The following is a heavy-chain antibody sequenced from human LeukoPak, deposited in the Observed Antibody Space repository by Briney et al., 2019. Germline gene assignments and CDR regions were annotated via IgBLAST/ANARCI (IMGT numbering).Heavy chain of an antibody. D-gene: IGHD3-16*02. V-gene: IGHV3-73*01. CDR2: IRSKANSYAT. Sequence: GGSLRLSCAASGFTFSGSAMHWVRQASGKGLEWVGRIRSKANSYATAYAASVKGRFTISRDDSKNTAYMQMNSLKTEGTAVYYCTHTYYDYVWGSYRQDWGQGTLVTVSS. J-gene: IGHJ4*02. CDR3: THTYYDYVWGSYRQD. CDR1: GFTFSGSA.